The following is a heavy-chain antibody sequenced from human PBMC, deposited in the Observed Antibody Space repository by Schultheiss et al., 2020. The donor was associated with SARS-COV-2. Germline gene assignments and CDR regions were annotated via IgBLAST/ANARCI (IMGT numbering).Heavy chain of an antibody. CDR1: GFTFSSYA. V-gene: IGHV3-23*01. Sequence: GGSLRLSCAASGFTFSSYAMSWVRQAPGKGLEWVSGISWNSGSIGYADSVKGRFTISRDNAKNSLYLQMNSLRAEDTAVYYCARDQGGYPWYFDYWGQGTLVTVSS. CDR3: ARDQGGYPWYFDY. J-gene: IGHJ4*02. CDR2: ISWNSGSI. D-gene: IGHD3-22*01.